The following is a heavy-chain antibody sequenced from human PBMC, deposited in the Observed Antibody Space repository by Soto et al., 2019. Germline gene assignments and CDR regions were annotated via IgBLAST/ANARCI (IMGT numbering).Heavy chain of an antibody. Sequence: QVQLLQSGAEVKKPGSSVRVSCEASGGTFRTYAISWVRQAPGQGLEWMGEIIPIFGTVNYAQKFQGRVTITADESTTTVYTDLRSLRAEDTPVYYCAKGAVAGTPTSYYYYGMDVWGQGTTVTVSS. CDR2: IIPIFGTV. D-gene: IGHD6-19*01. J-gene: IGHJ6*02. CDR1: GGTFRTYA. CDR3: AKGAVAGTPTSYYYYGMDV. V-gene: IGHV1-69*12.